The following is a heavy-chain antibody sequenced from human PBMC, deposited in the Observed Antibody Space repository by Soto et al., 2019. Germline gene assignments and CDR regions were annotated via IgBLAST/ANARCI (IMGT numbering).Heavy chain of an antibody. J-gene: IGHJ6*02. CDR2: IKSDGSST. CDR3: ARGIPNVYGTDV. Sequence: GGSLRLSCAGSGFTFSSYWMHWVRQAPGKGLVWVSRIKSDGSSTSYADSVKGRFTISRDNAENTVYLQMNSLRAEDTAVYHWARGIPNVYGTDVWGQGTSVTVSS. CDR1: GFTFSSYW. D-gene: IGHD5-18*01. V-gene: IGHV3-74*01.